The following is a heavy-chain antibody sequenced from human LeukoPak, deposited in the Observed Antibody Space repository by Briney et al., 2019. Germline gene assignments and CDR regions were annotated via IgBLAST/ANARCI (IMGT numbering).Heavy chain of an antibody. CDR3: ARDFVPAATNWFDP. D-gene: IGHD2-2*01. J-gene: IGHJ5*02. Sequence: SVKVSCKASGGTFSSYAISWVRQAPGQGLEWMGGIIPIFGTANYAQKFQGRVTITADESTSTAYMELSGLRSEDTAVYYCARDFVPAATNWFDPWGQGTLVTVSS. CDR1: GGTFSSYA. V-gene: IGHV1-69*13. CDR2: IIPIFGTA.